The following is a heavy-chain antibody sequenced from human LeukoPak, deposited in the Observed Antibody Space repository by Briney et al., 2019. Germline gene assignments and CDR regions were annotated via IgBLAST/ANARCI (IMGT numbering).Heavy chain of an antibody. V-gene: IGHV3-23*01. J-gene: IGHJ6*02. CDR1: GFTFSSYA. CDR3: ARDHGDYPTIYYYYGMDV. Sequence: GGSLRLSCAASGFTFSSYAMSWVRQAPGKGLEWVSAISGSGGSTYYADSVKGRFTISRDNAKNSLYLQMNSLRAEDTAVYYCARDHGDYPTIYYYYGMDVWGQGTTVTVSS. CDR2: ISGSGGST. D-gene: IGHD4-17*01.